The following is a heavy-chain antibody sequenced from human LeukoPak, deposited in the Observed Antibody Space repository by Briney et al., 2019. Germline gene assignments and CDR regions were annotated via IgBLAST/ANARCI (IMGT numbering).Heavy chain of an antibody. D-gene: IGHD2-2*01. J-gene: IGHJ5*02. CDR3: ARRLTQYDCFDP. Sequence: SQTLSLTWAISGDSVSSNSVTWNWIRQSPSRGLEWLGRTYYRSTWYNDYAVSVRGRITVNPDTSKNQFSLHLNSVTPEDTAVYYCARRLTQYDCFDPWGQGILVTVSS. V-gene: IGHV6-1*01. CDR1: GDSVSSNSVT. CDR2: TYYRSTWYN.